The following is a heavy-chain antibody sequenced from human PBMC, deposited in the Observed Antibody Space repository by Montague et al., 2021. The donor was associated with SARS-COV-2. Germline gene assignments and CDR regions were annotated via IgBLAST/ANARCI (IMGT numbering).Heavy chain of an antibody. CDR3: ARELTRGAMGLYYFDY. Sequence: TLSLTCTVSGGSISSGSYFWSWIRQPAGKALEWIGRIYTSGSTNYNPSLKSRVTISVGTSKNQFSLKLSSVTAADTAVYYCARELTRGAMGLYYFDYWGQGTLVTVSS. CDR1: GGSISSGSYF. V-gene: IGHV4-61*02. CDR2: IYTSGST. J-gene: IGHJ4*02. D-gene: IGHD3-10*01.